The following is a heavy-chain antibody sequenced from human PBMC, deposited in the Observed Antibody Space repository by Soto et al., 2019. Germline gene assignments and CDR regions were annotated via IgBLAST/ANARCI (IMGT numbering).Heavy chain of an antibody. CDR3: ARTIAAAGTSIYYYMDV. D-gene: IGHD6-13*01. CDR2: IIPIFGTA. V-gene: IGHV1-69*13. J-gene: IGHJ6*03. CDR1: GGTFSSYA. Sequence: ASVKVSCKASGGTFSSYAISWVRQAPGQGLEWMGGIIPIFGTANYAQKCQGRVTITAEESTSTAYMELSSLRSEDTAVYYCARTIAAAGTSIYYYMDVWGKGTTVTVSS.